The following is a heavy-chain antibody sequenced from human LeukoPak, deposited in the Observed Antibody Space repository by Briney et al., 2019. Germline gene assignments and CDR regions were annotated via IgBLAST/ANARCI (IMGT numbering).Heavy chain of an antibody. CDR1: GFTFSSYW. V-gene: IGHV3-74*01. Sequence: QAWGSLRLSCAASGFTFSSYWMNWARQAPGKGLVWVSRIASDGSSTTYADSVKGRFSISRDNAKNTLYLQMNSLRVEDTAVYYCARGRPHGNDYWGQGTLVTVSS. CDR2: IASDGSST. D-gene: IGHD4-23*01. CDR3: ARGRPHGNDY. J-gene: IGHJ4*02.